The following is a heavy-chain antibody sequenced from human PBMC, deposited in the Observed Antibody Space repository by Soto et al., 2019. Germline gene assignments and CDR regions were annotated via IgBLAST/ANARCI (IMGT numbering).Heavy chain of an antibody. CDR2: ISSSSSYI. CDR3: AKDRGVRGVIIARDAFDI. CDR1: GFTFSSYS. Sequence: PGGSLRLSCAASGFTFSSYSMNWVRQAPGKGLEWVSSISSSSSYIYYADSVKGRFTISRDNSKNTLYLQMNSLRAEDTAVYYCAKDRGVRGVIIARDAFDIWGQGTMVTVSS. V-gene: IGHV3-21*04. D-gene: IGHD3-10*01. J-gene: IGHJ3*02.